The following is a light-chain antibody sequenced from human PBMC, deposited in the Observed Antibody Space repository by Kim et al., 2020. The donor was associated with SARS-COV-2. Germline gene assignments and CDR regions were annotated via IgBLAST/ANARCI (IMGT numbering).Light chain of an antibody. CDR2: TNN. J-gene: IGLJ2*01. Sequence: QYVLTQPPSASGTPGQRVTISCSGSSSNIGRNYVMWYQQLPGTAPKLLIFTNNQRPSGVPDRFSGSKSGTSASLAISGLRSEDEADYYCATWDDSLSGRVFGGGTQLTVL. CDR1: SSNIGRNY. CDR3: ATWDDSLSGRV. V-gene: IGLV1-47*02.